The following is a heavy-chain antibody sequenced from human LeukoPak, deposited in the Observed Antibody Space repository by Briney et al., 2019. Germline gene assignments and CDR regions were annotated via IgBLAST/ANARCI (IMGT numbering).Heavy chain of an antibody. CDR2: LSASGGTI. CDR1: GFTINNYA. J-gene: IGHJ4*02. V-gene: IGHV3-23*01. D-gene: IGHD1-1*01. Sequence: GSLRLSCAASGFTINNYAMSWVRQAPGKGLEWVSILSASGGTIYYADSVKGRFTISRDNSKNTLYLQMNSLRAEDTAVYYCAKDNWERLGYFDYWGQGTLVTVSS. CDR3: AKDNWERLGYFDY.